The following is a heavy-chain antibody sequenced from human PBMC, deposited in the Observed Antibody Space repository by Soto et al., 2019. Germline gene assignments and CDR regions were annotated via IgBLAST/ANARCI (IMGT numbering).Heavy chain of an antibody. CDR3: ARVRLNWNEYYFDY. V-gene: IGHV4-59*01. Sequence: LSLTCTVSGGSISSYYWSWIRQPPGKGLEWIGYIYYSGSTNYNPSLKSRVTISVDTFKNQFSLKLSSVTAADTAVYYCARVRLNWNEYYFDYWGQGTLVTVS. D-gene: IGHD1-1*01. J-gene: IGHJ4*02. CDR1: GGSISSYY. CDR2: IYYSGST.